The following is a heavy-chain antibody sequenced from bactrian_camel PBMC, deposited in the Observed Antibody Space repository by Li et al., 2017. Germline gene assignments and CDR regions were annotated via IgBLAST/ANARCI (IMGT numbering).Heavy chain of an antibody. J-gene: IGHJ4*01. D-gene: IGHD1*01. Sequence: VQLVESGGGLVQPGGSLRLSCAASGFTFSSYAMIWVRQAPGKGLEWVSAIHSGGSTYYADSVKGRFTISQDSAKNTVYLQLDTLKPEDTAIYSCAAQPLSTLDWSPYACTPRVNFAYWGQGTQVTVS. V-gene: IGHV3S40*01. CDR1: GFTFSSYA. CDR2: IHSGGST. CDR3: AAQPLSTLDWSPYACTPRVNFAY.